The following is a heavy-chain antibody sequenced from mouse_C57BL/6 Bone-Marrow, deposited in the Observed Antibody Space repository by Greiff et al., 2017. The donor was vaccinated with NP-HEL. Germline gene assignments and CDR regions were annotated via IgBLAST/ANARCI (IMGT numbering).Heavy chain of an antibody. Sequence: VQLQQSGPVLVKPGASVKMSCKASGYTFTDYYMNWVKQSHGKSLEWIGVINPYNGGTSYNQKFKGKATLTVDKSSSTAYMELNSLTSEDSAVYYCASPHFYYYAMDYWGQGTSVTVSS. CDR3: ASPHFYYYAMDY. V-gene: IGHV1-19*01. CDR1: GYTFTDYY. CDR2: INPYNGGT. J-gene: IGHJ4*01.